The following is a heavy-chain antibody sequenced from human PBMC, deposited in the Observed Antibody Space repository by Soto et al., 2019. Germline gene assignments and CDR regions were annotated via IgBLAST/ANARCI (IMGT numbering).Heavy chain of an antibody. Sequence: QVQLVQSGAEVKKPGASVKVSCKASGYTFTSYDINWVRQATGQGLEWMGWMNPNSGNTGYAQKFQGRVTMTRNTTXXXAXRELSSLRSEDTAVYYCARRGYSSSWYYYYYYGMDVWGQGTTVTVSS. V-gene: IGHV1-8*01. J-gene: IGHJ6*02. D-gene: IGHD6-13*01. CDR3: ARRGYSSSWYYYYYYGMDV. CDR2: MNPNSGNT. CDR1: GYTFTSYD.